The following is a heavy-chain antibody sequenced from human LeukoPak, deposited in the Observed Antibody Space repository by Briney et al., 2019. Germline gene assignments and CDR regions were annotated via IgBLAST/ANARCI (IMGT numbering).Heavy chain of an antibody. Sequence: ASVKVSCKASGYTFTGYYMHWVRQAPGQGLEWMGWINPNSGGTNYAQKLQGRVTMTTDTSTSTAYMELRSLRSDDTAVYYCARGPNYDILTGYRKTDYFDYWGQGTLVTVSS. J-gene: IGHJ4*02. CDR1: GYTFTGYY. D-gene: IGHD3-9*01. V-gene: IGHV1-2*02. CDR2: INPNSGGT. CDR3: ARGPNYDILTGYRKTDYFDY.